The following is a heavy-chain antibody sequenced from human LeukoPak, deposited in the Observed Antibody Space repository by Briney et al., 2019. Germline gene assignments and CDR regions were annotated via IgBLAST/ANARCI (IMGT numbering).Heavy chain of an antibody. J-gene: IGHJ6*03. D-gene: IGHD2-2*01. CDR3: ARASEYALYYYLDV. CDR1: GFTFNTYW. CDR2: IKPDGTER. Sequence: GGSLRLSYAASGFTFNTYWMSWVRQAPGKGLEWVANIKPDGTERYYVDSVKGRFTISRDNAKNSLYLQMNSLRAEDTAVYYCARASEYALYYYLDVWGKGTTVTVSS. V-gene: IGHV3-7*01.